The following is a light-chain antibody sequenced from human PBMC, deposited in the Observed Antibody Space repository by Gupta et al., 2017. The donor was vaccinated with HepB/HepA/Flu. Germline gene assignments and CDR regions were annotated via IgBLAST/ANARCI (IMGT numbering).Light chain of an antibody. CDR1: QSVSSSY. CDR3: RQRFT. J-gene: IGKJ3*01. CDR2: GAS. V-gene: IGKV3-20*01. Sequence: EIVLTQSPGTLSLSPGERATLACRASQSVSSSYLAWYQQKPGQAPRLLIYGASSRATGIPDRFSGSGSGTDFTLTISRLEPEDFAVYYCRQRFTFGPGTKVDIK.